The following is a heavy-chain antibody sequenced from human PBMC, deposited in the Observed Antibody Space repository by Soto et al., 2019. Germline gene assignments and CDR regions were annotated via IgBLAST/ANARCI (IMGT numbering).Heavy chain of an antibody. J-gene: IGHJ6*02. CDR2: IYYSGST. CDR3: ARHSGYSSGWPIRYYYYYYGMDV. CDR1: GGSISSSSYY. Sequence: PSETLSLTCTVSGGSISSSSYYCGWIRQPPGKGLEWIGSIYYSGSTYYNPSLKSRVTISVDTSKNQFSLKLSSVTAADTAVYYCARHSGYSSGWPIRYYYYYYGMDVWAKGPRSPSP. D-gene: IGHD6-19*01. V-gene: IGHV4-39*01.